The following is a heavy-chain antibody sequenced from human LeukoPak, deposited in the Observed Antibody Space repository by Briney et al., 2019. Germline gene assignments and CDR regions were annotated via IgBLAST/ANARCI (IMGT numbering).Heavy chain of an antibody. CDR1: GFTFSSYA. CDR2: ISGSGGST. J-gene: IGHJ5*02. CDR3: ARDRGYGSGSSNCFDP. V-gene: IGHV3-23*01. Sequence: GGSLRLSCAASGFTFSSYAMSWVRQAPGKGLEWVSAISGSGGSTYYADSVKGRFTISRDNSKNTLYLQMNSLRAEDTAAYFCARDRGYGSGSSNCFDPWGQGTLVTVSS. D-gene: IGHD3-10*01.